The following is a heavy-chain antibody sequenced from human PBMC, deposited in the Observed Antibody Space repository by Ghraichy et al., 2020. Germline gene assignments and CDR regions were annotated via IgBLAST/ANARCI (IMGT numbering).Heavy chain of an antibody. J-gene: IGHJ4*02. CDR3: AREPMVADFDY. CDR1: GFTFSSYS. Sequence: LSLTCAASGFTFSSYSMNWVRQAPGKGLEWVSSISSSSSYIYYADSVKGRFTISRDNAKNSLYLQMNSLRAEDTAVYYCAREPMVADFDYWGQGTLVTVSS. CDR2: ISSSSSYI. D-gene: IGHD2-15*01. V-gene: IGHV3-21*01.